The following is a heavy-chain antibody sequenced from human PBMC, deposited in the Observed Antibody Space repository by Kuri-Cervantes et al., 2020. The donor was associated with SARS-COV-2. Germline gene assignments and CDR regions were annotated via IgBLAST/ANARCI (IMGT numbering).Heavy chain of an antibody. CDR1: GFTFSSYA. CDR3: AKALGSGIAPEAFDI. J-gene: IGHJ3*02. Sequence: GESLKISCAASGFTFSSYAMSWVRQAPGKGLEWVSAISGSGGSTYYADSVKGRFTISRDNSKNTLYLQMNSLRAEDTAVYYCAKALGSGIAPEAFDISGQGTMVTVSS. D-gene: IGHD3-16*01. CDR2: ISGSGGST. V-gene: IGHV3-23*01.